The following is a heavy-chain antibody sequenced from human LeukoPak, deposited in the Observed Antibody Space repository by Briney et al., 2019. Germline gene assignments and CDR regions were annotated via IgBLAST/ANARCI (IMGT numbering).Heavy chain of an antibody. J-gene: IGHJ4*02. V-gene: IGHV3-7*01. D-gene: IGHD1-1*01. CDR2: IKQDGSKF. Sequence: PGGPLRLSCAASGFTFSNYWLTWVRQAPGKGLEWVANIKQDGSKFSYVDSVKGRFTISRDNAKNSLYLQMNSLRAEDTAIYYCARSLTTLTYEGYWGQGTLVTVSS. CDR3: ARSLTTLTYEGY. CDR1: GFTFSNYW.